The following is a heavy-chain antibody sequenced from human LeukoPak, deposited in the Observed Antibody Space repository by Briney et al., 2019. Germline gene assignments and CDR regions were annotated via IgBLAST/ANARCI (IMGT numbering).Heavy chain of an antibody. Sequence: TSETLSLTCTVSGGSINSYYWSWIRQPPGKGLEWIGYIYYSGSTNYNPSLKSRVTISVDTSKNQFSLKLSSVTAADTAVYYCARGQLWLDYWGQGTLVTVSS. CDR3: ARGQLWLDY. D-gene: IGHD5-18*01. CDR2: IYYSGST. V-gene: IGHV4-59*01. J-gene: IGHJ4*02. CDR1: GGSINSYY.